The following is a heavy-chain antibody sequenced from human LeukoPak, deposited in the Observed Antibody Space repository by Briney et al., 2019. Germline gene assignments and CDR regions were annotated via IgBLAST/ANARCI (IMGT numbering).Heavy chain of an antibody. CDR2: IYYSGST. CDR3: ARSMGGYFDY. D-gene: IGHD3-16*01. V-gene: IGHV4-59*01. J-gene: IGHJ4*02. CDR1: GGSTSSYY. Sequence: SETLSLTCTVSGGSTSSYYWSWIRQPPGKGLEWIGYIYYSGSTNYNPSLKSRVTISVDTSKNQFSLKLSSVTAADTAVYYCARSMGGYFDYWGQGTLVTVSS.